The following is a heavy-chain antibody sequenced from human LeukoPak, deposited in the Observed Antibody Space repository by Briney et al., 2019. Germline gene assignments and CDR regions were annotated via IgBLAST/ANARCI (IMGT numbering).Heavy chain of an antibody. Sequence: PGGSLRLSCAASGNYLMHWVRQAPGKGLVWVSHINSDGSWTSYADSVKGRFTISKDNAKNTVHLQMNSLRAEDTAVYYCAKVSGYSYGLTAPLDYWGQGTLVTVSS. CDR1: GNYL. V-gene: IGHV3-74*01. J-gene: IGHJ4*02. D-gene: IGHD5-18*01. CDR2: INSDGSWT. CDR3: AKVSGYSYGLTAPLDY.